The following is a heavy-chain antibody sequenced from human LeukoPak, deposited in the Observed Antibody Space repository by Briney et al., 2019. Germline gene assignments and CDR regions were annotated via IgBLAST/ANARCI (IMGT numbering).Heavy chain of an antibody. J-gene: IGHJ6*03. V-gene: IGHV3-30*04. CDR1: GFTFSSYA. CDR2: ISYDGSNK. CDR3: ARVDSSSWFQYPVYYYYMDV. Sequence: GGSLRLSCAASGFTFSSYAMHWVRQAPGKGLEWVAVISYDGSNKYYADSVKGRFTISRDNSKNTLYLQMNSLKAEDTAVYYCARVDSSSWFQYPVYYYYMDVWGKGTTVTVSS. D-gene: IGHD6-13*01.